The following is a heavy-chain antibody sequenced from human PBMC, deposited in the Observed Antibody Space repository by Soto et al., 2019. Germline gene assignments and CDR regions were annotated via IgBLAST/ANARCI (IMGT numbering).Heavy chain of an antibody. J-gene: IGHJ5*01. V-gene: IGHV3-23*01. Sequence: ESGGGLVQPGGSLRLSCAASGFTFSSYAMSWVRQAPGTGLEWVSAISGSGGSTYYADSVKGRFTISRDNSKSTVCLQMNSLSVEDTAVYYCASRPRGSVAGTLDSWGQGSLVTVS. D-gene: IGHD6-19*01. CDR1: GFTFSSYA. CDR3: ASRPRGSVAGTLDS. CDR2: ISGSGGST.